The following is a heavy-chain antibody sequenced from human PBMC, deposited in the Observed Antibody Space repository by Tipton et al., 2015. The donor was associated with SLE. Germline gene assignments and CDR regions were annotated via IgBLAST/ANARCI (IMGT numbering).Heavy chain of an antibody. CDR1: GGSISDSNYN. J-gene: IGHJ5*02. V-gene: IGHV4-39*01. Sequence: GLVKPSETLSLTCTVSGGSISDSNYNWGWIRQPPGKGLEWIGNIYYSGNTYYNPSLKSRVTISVDTSKNQFSLKLRSVTAADTAVYYCASGAYGSDNSYLGGWFDPGGQGTPVTVSS. CDR2: IYYSGNT. CDR3: ASGAYGSDNSYLGGWFDP. D-gene: IGHD3-10*01.